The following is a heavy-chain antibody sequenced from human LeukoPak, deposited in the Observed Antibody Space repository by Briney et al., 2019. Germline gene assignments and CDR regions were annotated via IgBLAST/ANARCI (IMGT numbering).Heavy chain of an antibody. CDR1: GFTFSSYA. V-gene: IGHV3-30-3*01. D-gene: IGHD6-19*01. CDR2: ISYDGSNK. J-gene: IGHJ4*02. Sequence: PGESLRLSCAASGFTFSSYAMRWVRQAPGKGLEWVAVISYDGSNKYYADSLKGRFTISRDNSKNTLYLHMNSLRAEDTAVYSCARGSIGVAGGGGNFDYWGQGTMVTVSS. CDR3: ARGSIGVAGGGGNFDY.